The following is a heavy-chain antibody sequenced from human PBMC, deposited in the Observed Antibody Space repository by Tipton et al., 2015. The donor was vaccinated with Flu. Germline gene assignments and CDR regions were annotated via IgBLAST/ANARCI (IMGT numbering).Heavy chain of an antibody. CDR1: GGSISSYY. CDR2: IYYSGST. CDR3: ARRPGQPPHYDYYYGMDV. J-gene: IGHJ6*02. D-gene: IGHD3-10*01. Sequence: TLSLTCTVSGGSISSYYWSWIRQPPRKGLEWIGYIYYSGSTNYNPSLKSRVTISVDTSKNQFSLKLSSVTAADTAVYYCARRPGQPPHYDYYYGMDVWGQGTTVTVSS. V-gene: IGHV4-59*12.